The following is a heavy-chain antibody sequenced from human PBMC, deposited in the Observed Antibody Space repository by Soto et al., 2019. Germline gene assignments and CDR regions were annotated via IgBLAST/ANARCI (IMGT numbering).Heavy chain of an antibody. V-gene: IGHV4-31*03. CDR3: ARDRRDGYKRYFEF. D-gene: IGHD5-12*01. Sequence: SETLSLTCTVSGGSISSGGYYWSWIRQHPGKGLEWIGYIYYSGSTYYNPSFKSRVTISVDTSKNQFSLKLSSVTAADTAVYYCARDRRDGYKRYFEFWGQGNQVTVSS. CDR2: IYYSGST. J-gene: IGHJ4*02. CDR1: GGSISSGGYY.